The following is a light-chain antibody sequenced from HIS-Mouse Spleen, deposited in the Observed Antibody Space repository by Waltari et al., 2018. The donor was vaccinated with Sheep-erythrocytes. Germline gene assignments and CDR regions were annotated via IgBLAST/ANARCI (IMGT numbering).Light chain of an antibody. Sequence: SALTQPASVSGSPGQSITISCTGTSSDVGSYNLVSWYQQHPGKAPKLMIYEGSTRPSGVSNRFSGSKSGNTASLTISGLQAEDEADYYCCSYAGSSTWVFGGGTKLTVL. CDR3: CSYAGSSTWV. CDR2: EGS. CDR1: SSDVGSYNL. V-gene: IGLV2-23*01. J-gene: IGLJ3*02.